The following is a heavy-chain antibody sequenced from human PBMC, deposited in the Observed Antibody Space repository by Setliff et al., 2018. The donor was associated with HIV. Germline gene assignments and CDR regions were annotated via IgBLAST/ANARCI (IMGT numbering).Heavy chain of an antibody. Sequence: LSLTCTVSGGSISSHYWSWIRQPPGKGLEWIGSIYYSGSTNYNPSLKSRVTISVDTSKNQFSLKLSPVTAADTAVYYCARAYYDSSGYYWGAFDIWGQGTMVTVSS. CDR1: GGSISSHY. CDR3: ARAYYDSSGYYWGAFDI. V-gene: IGHV4-59*11. J-gene: IGHJ3*02. CDR2: IYYSGST. D-gene: IGHD3-22*01.